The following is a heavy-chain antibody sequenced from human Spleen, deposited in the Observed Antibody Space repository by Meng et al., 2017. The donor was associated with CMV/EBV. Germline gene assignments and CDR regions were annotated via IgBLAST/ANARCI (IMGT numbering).Heavy chain of an antibody. CDR3: ANSVWQLTNWFDP. CDR1: GFTFSTYD. Sequence: GESLKISCAASGFTFSTYDMHWVRQATGKGLEWVSATGTHGDTYYADSVKGRFTISRDNSKNTLYLQMNSLRAEDTAVYYCANSVWQLTNWFDPWGQGTLVTVSS. V-gene: IGHV3-13*01. CDR2: TGTHGDT. J-gene: IGHJ5*02. D-gene: IGHD2-21*01.